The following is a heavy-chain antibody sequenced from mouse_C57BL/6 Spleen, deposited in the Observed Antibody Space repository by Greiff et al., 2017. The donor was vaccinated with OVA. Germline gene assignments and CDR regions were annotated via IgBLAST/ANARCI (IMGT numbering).Heavy chain of an antibody. CDR1: GYTFTDYY. J-gene: IGHJ2*01. Sequence: EVQLQQSGPELVKPGASVKISCKASGYTFTDYYMNWVKQSHGKSLEWIGDINPNNGGTSYNQKFKGKATLTVDKSSSTAYMELRSLTSEDSAVYYCASITTVGFDYWGQGTTLTVSS. CDR3: ASITTVGFDY. D-gene: IGHD1-1*01. CDR2: INPNNGGT. V-gene: IGHV1-26*01.